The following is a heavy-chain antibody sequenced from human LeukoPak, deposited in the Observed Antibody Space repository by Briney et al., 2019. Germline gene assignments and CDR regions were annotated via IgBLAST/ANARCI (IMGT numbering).Heavy chain of an antibody. V-gene: IGHV3-30*03. CDR2: IFHDGNNR. CDR1: RFVFESYG. J-gene: IGHJ4*02. Sequence: GGSLRLSCAAPRFVFESYGMHWVRQTPRRGLEWVAVIFHDGNNRYYSDSVKGRFTISRDNSKNTLYLQMNSLRAEDTAVYYCARDLLGLVDYWGQGTLVTVSS. D-gene: IGHD7-27*01. CDR3: ARDLLGLVDY.